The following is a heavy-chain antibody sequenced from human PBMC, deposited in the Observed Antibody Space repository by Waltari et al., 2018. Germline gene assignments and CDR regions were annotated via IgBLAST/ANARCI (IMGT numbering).Heavy chain of an antibody. J-gene: IGHJ4*02. D-gene: IGHD3-10*01. V-gene: IGHV4-59*01. Sequence: QVQLQESGPGLVKPSETLSLTCTVSGGSISSYYWSWIRQPPGKGLEWIGYIYSSASTNSNPSLKSRGIISLDTSKNQFSLKVRSMTAADTAVYYCARDRGYQDYWGQGTLVTVSS. CDR2: IYSSAST. CDR1: GGSISSYY. CDR3: ARDRGYQDY.